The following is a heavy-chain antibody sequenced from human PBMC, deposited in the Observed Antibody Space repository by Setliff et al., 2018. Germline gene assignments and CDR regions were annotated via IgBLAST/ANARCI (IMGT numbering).Heavy chain of an antibody. CDR3: ARDRYYNSWSGTSITAPHDAFDI. V-gene: IGHV1-46*03. J-gene: IGHJ3*02. D-gene: IGHD3-3*01. Sequence: ASVKVSCKASGYTFTNHYMHWVRQAPGQGLEWMGMINPGGGSTTYAQKFQGRVTMTRDTSTSTVYMELSSLRTEDTAVYYCARDRYYNSWSGTSITAPHDAFDIWGQGTMVT. CDR1: GYTFTNHY. CDR2: INPGGGST.